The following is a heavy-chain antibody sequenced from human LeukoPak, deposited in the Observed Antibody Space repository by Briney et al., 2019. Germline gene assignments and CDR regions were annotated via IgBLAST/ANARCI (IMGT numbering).Heavy chain of an antibody. CDR1: GSTFSNAW. J-gene: IGHJ4*02. CDR3: TTAKLGYSSSWYKGRFDY. Sequence: PGGSLRLSCAASGSTFSNAWMSWVRQAPGKGLEWVGRIKSKTDGGTTDYAAPVKGRFTISRDDSKNTLYLQMNSLKTEDTAVYYCTTAKLGYSSSWYKGRFDYWGQGTLVTVSS. D-gene: IGHD6-13*01. CDR2: IKSKTDGGTT. V-gene: IGHV3-15*01.